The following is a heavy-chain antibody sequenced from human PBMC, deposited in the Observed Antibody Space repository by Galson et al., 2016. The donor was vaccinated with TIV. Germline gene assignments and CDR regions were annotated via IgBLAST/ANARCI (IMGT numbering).Heavy chain of an antibody. J-gene: IGHJ4*02. V-gene: IGHV1-46*01. Sequence: VKVSCKASGYTLSHYYMHWVRQAPGQRLEWVGVIDPLGGGTTYAPQFQGRVTMTRDTSTSTVYMELTSLKSDDTAVLYCATFSGARGPFDYWGQGTLVAVSS. D-gene: IGHD2-15*01. CDR3: ATFSGARGPFDY. CDR1: GYTLSHYY. CDR2: IDPLGGGT.